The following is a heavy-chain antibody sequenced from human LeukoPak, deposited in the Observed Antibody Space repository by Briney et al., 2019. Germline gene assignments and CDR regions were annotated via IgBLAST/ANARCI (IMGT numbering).Heavy chain of an antibody. CDR1: GFSFSTYD. Sequence: PRGSLRLSCVGSGFSFSTYDMGWVRQTPGKGLEWVSAISTTRGYTEDADSVKGRFTISRDNSQNTLFLQMHSLRAEDTAVYYCAKKPATIKFPFDIWGQGTLVTVSP. V-gene: IGHV3-23*01. CDR2: ISTTRGYT. CDR3: AKKPATIKFPFDI. J-gene: IGHJ4*02. D-gene: IGHD5-24*01.